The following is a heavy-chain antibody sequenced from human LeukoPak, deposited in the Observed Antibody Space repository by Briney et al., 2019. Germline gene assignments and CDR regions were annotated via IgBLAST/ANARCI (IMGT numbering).Heavy chain of an antibody. D-gene: IGHD4-23*01. Sequence: SETLSLTCTVSGGSISSYYCSWIRQPPGKGLEWIGYIYYSGSTNYNPSLKSRVTISVDTSKNQFSLKLSSVTAADTAVYYCARLRRTVGRDAFYIWCQGTMVTVSA. CDR2: IYYSGST. J-gene: IGHJ3*02. CDR1: GGSISSYY. V-gene: IGHV4-59*01. CDR3: ARLRRTVGRDAFYI.